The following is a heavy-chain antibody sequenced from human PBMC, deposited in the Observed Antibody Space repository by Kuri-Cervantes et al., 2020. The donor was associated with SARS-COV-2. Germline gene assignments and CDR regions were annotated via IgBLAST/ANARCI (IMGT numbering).Heavy chain of an antibody. J-gene: IGHJ6*03. Sequence: SETLSLTCTVSGGSFSSYYWSWVRQPPGKGLEWIGFVYYGGSTNYIPSLRSRVTISINTSKNQFSLKLSSVTAADTAVYYCARVDRAKSMVRGVRVFYYYYMDVWGKGTTVTVSS. D-gene: IGHD3-10*01. CDR2: VYYGGST. CDR1: GGSFSSYY. V-gene: IGHV4-59*01. CDR3: ARVDRAKSMVRGVRVFYYYYMDV.